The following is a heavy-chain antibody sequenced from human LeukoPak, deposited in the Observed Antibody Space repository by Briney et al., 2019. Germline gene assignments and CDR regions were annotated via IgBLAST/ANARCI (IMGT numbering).Heavy chain of an antibody. J-gene: IGHJ4*02. CDR3: VRSYSAYDSFDY. CDR1: GFTFGDYY. CDR2: ISSSVTTV. Sequence: GGSLRLSCAASGFTFGDYYMNWTRQAPGKGLEWVSYISSSVTTVRYADSVMGRFTISRDNAKNSLYLQMNSLRADDTAVYYCVRSYSAYDSFDYWGQGTLVTVSS. V-gene: IGHV3-11*01. D-gene: IGHD5-12*01.